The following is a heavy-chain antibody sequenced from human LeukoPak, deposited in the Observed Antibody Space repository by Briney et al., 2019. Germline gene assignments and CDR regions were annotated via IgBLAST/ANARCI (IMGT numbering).Heavy chain of an antibody. CDR2: ISSGSDYI. CDR1: GFTFSSYA. Sequence: GGSLRLSCAASGFTFSSYAMSWVRQAPGKGLEWVSSISSGSDYIYYADSVKGRITISRDNSKKSLYLQMNSLRAEDTAVYYCAMGTTVVTPRYFALWGRGTLVSVSS. D-gene: IGHD4-23*01. V-gene: IGHV3-21*01. CDR3: AMGTTVVTPRYFAL. J-gene: IGHJ2*01.